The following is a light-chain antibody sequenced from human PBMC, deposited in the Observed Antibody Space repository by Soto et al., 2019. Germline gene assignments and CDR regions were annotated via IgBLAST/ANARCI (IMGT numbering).Light chain of an antibody. CDR1: QSVSSGY. Sequence: EIVLTQSPGTLSLSPGERATLSCRASQSVSSGYLAWYQQKPGQAPRLLIYGASSRATGIPDRFSGSGSGTEFTLTISRLEPEDFEVYYCQQYGSSPWTFGQGTKVDIK. V-gene: IGKV3-20*01. J-gene: IGKJ1*01. CDR2: GAS. CDR3: QQYGSSPWT.